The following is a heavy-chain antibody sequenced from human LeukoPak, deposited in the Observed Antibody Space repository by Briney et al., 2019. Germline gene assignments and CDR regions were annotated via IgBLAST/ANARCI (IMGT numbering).Heavy chain of an antibody. CDR1: GFTFSGYA. Sequence: GRSLRLSCAASGFTFSGYAMHWVRQAPGKGLEWVAVISYDGSNKYYADSVKGRFTISRDNSKNTLYLQMNSLRAEDTAVYYCAREVVAATPEYYYYGMDVWGQGTTVTVSS. J-gene: IGHJ6*02. CDR2: ISYDGSNK. V-gene: IGHV3-30-3*01. CDR3: AREVVAATPEYYYYGMDV. D-gene: IGHD2-15*01.